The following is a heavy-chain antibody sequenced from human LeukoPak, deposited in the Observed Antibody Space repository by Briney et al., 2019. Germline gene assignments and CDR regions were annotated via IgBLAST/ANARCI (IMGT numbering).Heavy chain of an antibody. Sequence: PGGSLRLSCAASGFTFSDHYMDWVRLAPGKGLEWVSAISGSGGSTYYADSVKGRFTISRDNSKNTLYLQMNSLRAEDTAVYYCAKDVQSWVNYFNYWGQGTLVTVSS. CDR3: AKDVQSWVNYFNY. V-gene: IGHV3-23*01. J-gene: IGHJ4*02. CDR2: ISGSGGST. CDR1: GFTFSDHY. D-gene: IGHD2-21*01.